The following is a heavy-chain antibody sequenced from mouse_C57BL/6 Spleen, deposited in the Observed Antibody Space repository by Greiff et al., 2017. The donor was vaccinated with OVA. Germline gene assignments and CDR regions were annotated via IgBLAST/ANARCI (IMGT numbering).Heavy chain of an antibody. D-gene: IGHD2-3*01. CDR1: GYSITSGYY. J-gene: IGHJ3*01. V-gene: IGHV3-6*01. Sequence: EVKVEESGPGLVKPSQSLSLTCSVTGYSITSGYYWNWIRQFPGNKLEWMGYISYDGSNNYNPSLKNRISITRDTSKNQFFLKLNSVTTEDTATYYCARRGLLSFAYWGQGTLVTVSA. CDR2: ISYDGSN. CDR3: ARRGLLSFAY.